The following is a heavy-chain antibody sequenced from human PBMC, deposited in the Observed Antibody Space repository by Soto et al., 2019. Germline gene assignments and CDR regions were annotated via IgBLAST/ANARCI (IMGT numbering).Heavy chain of an antibody. J-gene: IGHJ3*02. CDR2: IYHSGST. Sequence: SETLSLTCAVSGGSISSSNWWSWVRQPPGKGLEWIGEIYHSGSTDYNPSLKSRVTISVDKSKNQFSLKLSSVTAADTAVYYCARDLGGQMRAFDIWGQGTMVTVSS. D-gene: IGHD3-16*01. V-gene: IGHV4-4*02. CDR1: GGSISSSNW. CDR3: ARDLGGQMRAFDI.